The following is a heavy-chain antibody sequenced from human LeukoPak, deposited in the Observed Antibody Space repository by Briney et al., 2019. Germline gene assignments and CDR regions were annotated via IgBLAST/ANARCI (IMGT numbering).Heavy chain of an antibody. CDR2: ISYDGTNK. V-gene: IGHV3-30*04. Sequence: GGSLTLSCPSSVFTFSTYAMHWLRQAPGKGLEWVAVISYDGTNKYYADSVKVRFTISRDNSNNTLYLQLNSLSTEDTAVYYCAGSPWREQSLVSVRVPSYCYGMDVWGQGTTVTVSS. CDR1: VFTFSTYA. D-gene: IGHD1-26*01. J-gene: IGHJ6*02. CDR3: AGSPWREQSLVSVRVPSYCYGMDV.